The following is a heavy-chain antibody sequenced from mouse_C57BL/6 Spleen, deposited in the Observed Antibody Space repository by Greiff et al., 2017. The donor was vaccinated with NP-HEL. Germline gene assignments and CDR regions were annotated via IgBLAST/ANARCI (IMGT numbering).Heavy chain of an antibody. V-gene: IGHV2-5*01. Sequence: VKLMESGPGLVQPSQSLSITCTVSGFSLTSYGVHWVRQSPGKGLEWLGVIWRGGSTDYNAAFMSRLSITKDNSKSQVFFKMNSLQADDTAIYYCAKKDTTVAGGVDYWGQGTSVTVSS. CDR3: AKKDTTVAGGVDY. CDR2: IWRGGST. J-gene: IGHJ4*01. D-gene: IGHD1-1*01. CDR1: GFSLTSYG.